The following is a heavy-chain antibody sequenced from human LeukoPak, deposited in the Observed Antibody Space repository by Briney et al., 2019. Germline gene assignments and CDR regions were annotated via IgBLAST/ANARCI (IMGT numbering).Heavy chain of an antibody. CDR2: TNHSGST. V-gene: IGHV4-34*01. J-gene: IGHJ6*02. D-gene: IGHD2-2*02. CDR3: ASSPVDCSSTSCYTAYGMDV. CDR1: GGSFSGYY. Sequence: PSETLSLTCAVYGGSFSGYYWSWIRQPPGKGLEWIGETNHSGSTNYNPSLKSRVTISVDTSKNQFSLKLSSVTAADTAVYYCASSPVDCSSTSCYTAYGMDVWGQGTTVTVSS.